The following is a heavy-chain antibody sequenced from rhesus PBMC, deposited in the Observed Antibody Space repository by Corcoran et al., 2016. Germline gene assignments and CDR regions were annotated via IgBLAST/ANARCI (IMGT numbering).Heavy chain of an antibody. D-gene: IGHD3-22*01. Sequence: EVQQVQSGAEVKKPGASVKISCKASGYTYTDYYMHWVRQAPGKGLEWMGLVESDDGQADYAHKFQDRVTITRDTSTDTAYMELSSLRSEDTAVYYCATTVVFLGWSDIDYWGQGVLVTVSS. CDR1: GYTYTDYY. V-gene: IGHV1-111*01. J-gene: IGHJ4*01. CDR3: ATTVVFLGWSDIDY. CDR2: VESDDGQA.